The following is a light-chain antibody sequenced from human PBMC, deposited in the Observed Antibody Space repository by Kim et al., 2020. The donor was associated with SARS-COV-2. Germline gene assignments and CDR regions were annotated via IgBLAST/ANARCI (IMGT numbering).Light chain of an antibody. CDR3: NSRDSSGNHQV. CDR2: GKN. Sequence: SSELTQDPAVSVALGQTVRTTCQGDSLRSYYASWYQQKPGQAPVLVIYGKNNRPSGIPDRFSGSSSGNTASLTITGAQAEDEADYYCNSRDSSGNHQVFGGGTQLTVL. CDR1: SLRSYY. J-gene: IGLJ3*02. V-gene: IGLV3-19*01.